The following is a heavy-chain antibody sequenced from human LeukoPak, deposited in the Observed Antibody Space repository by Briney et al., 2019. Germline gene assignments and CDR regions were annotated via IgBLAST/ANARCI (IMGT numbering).Heavy chain of an antibody. V-gene: IGHV4-30-2*01. CDR3: ARVIQLWYFDY. J-gene: IGHJ4*02. Sequence: SQTLSLTCAVSGGSISSGGYSWSWIRQPPGKGLEWIGYIYHSGSTYYNPSLKSRVTISVDRSKNQFSLKLSSVTAADTAVYYCARVIQLWYFDYWGREPWSPSPQ. CDR1: GGSISSGGYS. D-gene: IGHD5-18*01. CDR2: IYHSGST.